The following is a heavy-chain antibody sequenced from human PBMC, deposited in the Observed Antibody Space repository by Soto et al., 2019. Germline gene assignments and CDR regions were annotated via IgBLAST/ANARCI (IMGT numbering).Heavy chain of an antibody. Sequence: EVQLVESGGGLVQPGGSLRLSCAASGLTLSSYWMHWVRQAPGKGLVWVSRISREGSSTAYADSVKGRFTISRDNAKNTLNLQMNSLRAEDTAVYYCTRGQAGPYGMDVWGQGTTVTVSS. CDR1: GLTLSSYW. CDR3: TRGQAGPYGMDV. CDR2: ISREGSST. J-gene: IGHJ6*02. V-gene: IGHV3-74*01.